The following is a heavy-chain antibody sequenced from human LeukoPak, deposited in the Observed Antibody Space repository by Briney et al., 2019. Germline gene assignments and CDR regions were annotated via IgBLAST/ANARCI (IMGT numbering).Heavy chain of an antibody. V-gene: IGHV3-21*01. CDR3: TGGGYCSSTSCSTSTYYYYYMDV. J-gene: IGHJ6*03. CDR2: ISSSSYI. CDR1: GFTFSSYS. Sequence: PGGSLRLSCAASGFTFSSYSMNWVRQAPGKGLEWVSSISSSSYIYYADSVKGRFTISRDNAKNSLYLQMNSLRAEDTAVYYCTGGGYCSSTSCSTSTYYYYYMDVWGKGTTVTVSS. D-gene: IGHD2-2*01.